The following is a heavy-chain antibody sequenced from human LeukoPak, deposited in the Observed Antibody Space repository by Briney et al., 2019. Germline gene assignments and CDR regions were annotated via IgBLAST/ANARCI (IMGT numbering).Heavy chain of an antibody. J-gene: IGHJ3*02. CDR2: IIPILGIA. CDR3: ARDRGNMVVRGPFILDAFDI. V-gene: IGHV1-69*04. D-gene: IGHD3-10*01. CDR1: GGTFSSYA. Sequence: GSSVKVSCKASGGTFSSYAISWVRQAPGQGLEWMGRIIPILGIANYAQKFQGRVTITADKSTSTAYMELSSLRSEDTAVYYCARDRGNMVVRGPFILDAFDIWGQGTMVTVSS.